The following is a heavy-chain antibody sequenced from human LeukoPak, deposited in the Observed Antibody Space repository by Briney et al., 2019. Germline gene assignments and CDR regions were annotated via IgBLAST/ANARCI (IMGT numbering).Heavy chain of an antibody. CDR2: VNPNSGNT. CDR1: GYTVTSYD. V-gene: IGHV1-8*01. CDR3: ARRSDDYDSSAYYH. J-gene: IGHJ4*02. Sequence: GASVKVSCKTSGYTVTSYDLNWVRQATGQGLEWRGWVNPNSGNTGYAQKFQGRVTMTMDPSISTAYMELSSLRSEDTAVYYCARRSDDYDSSAYYHWGQGTLVTVSS. D-gene: IGHD3-22*01.